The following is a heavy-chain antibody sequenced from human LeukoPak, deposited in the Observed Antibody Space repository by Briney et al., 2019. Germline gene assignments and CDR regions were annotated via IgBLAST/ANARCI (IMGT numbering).Heavy chain of an antibody. CDR1: GYTFTSYA. Sequence: GASVKVSCKASGYTFTSYAMNWVRQAPGQGLEWMGWINTNTGNPTYAQGFTGRFVFSLDTSVSTAYLQISSLKAEDTAVYYCARNERWFGELPSDYWGQGTLVTVSS. CDR2: INTNTGNP. J-gene: IGHJ4*02. CDR3: ARNERWFGELPSDY. V-gene: IGHV7-4-1*02. D-gene: IGHD3-10*01.